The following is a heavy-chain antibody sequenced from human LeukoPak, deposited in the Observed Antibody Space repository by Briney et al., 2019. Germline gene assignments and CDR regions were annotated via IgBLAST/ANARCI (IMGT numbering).Heavy chain of an antibody. Sequence: SETLSLTCAVYGGSFSGYYWSWIRQPPGKGLEWIGEINHSGSTNYNPSLKSRVTISVDTSKNQFSLKLSSVTAADTAVYYCGGLPSLHYYGMDVWGQGTTVTVSS. D-gene: IGHD2-15*01. CDR3: GGLPSLHYYGMDV. CDR2: INHSGST. CDR1: GGSFSGYY. V-gene: IGHV4-34*01. J-gene: IGHJ6*02.